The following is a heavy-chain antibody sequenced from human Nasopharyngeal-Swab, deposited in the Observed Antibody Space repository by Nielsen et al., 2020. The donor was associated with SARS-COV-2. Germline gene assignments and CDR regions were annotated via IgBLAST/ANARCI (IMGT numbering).Heavy chain of an antibody. Sequence: GESLKISCAAPGFTFSNYGMHWVRQAPGKGLEWVALIWYDGSNKYYADSVKGRFTISRDNSKNTLYLQMNSLRAEGTAVYYCAREDTAMVVDYWGQGTLVTVSS. D-gene: IGHD5-18*01. V-gene: IGHV3-33*01. CDR1: GFTFSNYG. CDR3: AREDTAMVVDY. J-gene: IGHJ4*02. CDR2: IWYDGSNK.